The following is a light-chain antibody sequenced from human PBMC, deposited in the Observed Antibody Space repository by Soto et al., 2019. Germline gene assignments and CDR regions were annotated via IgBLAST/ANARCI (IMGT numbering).Light chain of an antibody. CDR1: QSVRNN. J-gene: IGKJ1*01. CDR2: GAS. Sequence: EIVMTQSPATLSVSPGERATLSCRASQSVRNNLAWYQQKPGQAPRLLIYGASTRATGIPARFSGSGSGTEFTLTISRLQFEDFAVYYCQQYNNWLWTFGQGTKVEIK. V-gene: IGKV3-15*01. CDR3: QQYNNWLWT.